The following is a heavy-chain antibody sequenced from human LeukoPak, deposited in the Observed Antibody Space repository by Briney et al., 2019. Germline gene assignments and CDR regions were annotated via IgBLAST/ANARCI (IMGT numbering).Heavy chain of an antibody. CDR3: ARDGDYYDSRGDALDI. D-gene: IGHD3-22*01. J-gene: IGHJ3*02. Sequence: GGSLRLSCAASGFTFSSYSMNWVRQAPGKGLEWVSSISSSSYIYYADSVKGRFTISRDNAKNSLYLQMNSLRAEDTAVYYCARDGDYYDSRGDALDIWGQGAMVTVAS. CDR1: GFTFSSYS. V-gene: IGHV3-21*01. CDR2: ISSSSYI.